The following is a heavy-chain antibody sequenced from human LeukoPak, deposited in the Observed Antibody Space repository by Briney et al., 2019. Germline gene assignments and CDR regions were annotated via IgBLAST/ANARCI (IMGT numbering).Heavy chain of an antibody. CDR3: ARQVAVAGPRLDY. Sequence: SETLSLTCTVSGGSISSSSYYWGWIRPPPGKGLEWIGSIYYSGSTYYNPSPKSRVTISVDTSKNQFSLKLSSVTAADTAVYYCARQVAVAGPRLDYWGQGTLVTVSS. V-gene: IGHV4-39*01. D-gene: IGHD6-19*01. J-gene: IGHJ4*02. CDR2: IYYSGST. CDR1: GGSISSSSYY.